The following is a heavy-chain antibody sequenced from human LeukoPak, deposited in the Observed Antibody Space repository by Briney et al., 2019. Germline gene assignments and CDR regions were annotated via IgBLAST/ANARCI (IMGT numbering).Heavy chain of an antibody. J-gene: IGHJ1*01. CDR3: ALSSSGYTLRGGQYFQH. Sequence: GGSLRLSCAASGFTFSSYWMSWVRQAPGKGLEWVANIKQDGSEKYYVDSVKGRFTISRDNAKNSLYLQMNSLRAEDTAVYYCALSSSGYTLRGGQYFQHWGQGTLVTVSS. V-gene: IGHV3-7*03. CDR2: IKQDGSEK. D-gene: IGHD3-22*01. CDR1: GFTFSSYW.